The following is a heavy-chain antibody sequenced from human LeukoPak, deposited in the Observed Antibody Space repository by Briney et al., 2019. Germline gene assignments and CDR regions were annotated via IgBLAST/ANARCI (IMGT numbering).Heavy chain of an antibody. V-gene: IGHV1-2*04. CDR1: GYTFTGYY. D-gene: IGHD2-15*01. CDR2: INPNSGGT. Sequence: GASVKVSCKASGYTFTGYYMHWVRQAPGQGLEWMGWINPNSGGTNYAQKFQGWVTITRDTAISTAYMELSRLRSDDTAVYYCARDHCSGGSCYSSFDYWGQGTLVTVSS. J-gene: IGHJ4*02. CDR3: ARDHCSGGSCYSSFDY.